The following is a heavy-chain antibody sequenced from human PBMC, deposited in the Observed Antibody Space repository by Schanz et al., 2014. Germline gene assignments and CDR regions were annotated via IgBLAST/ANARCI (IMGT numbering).Heavy chain of an antibody. J-gene: IGHJ4*02. CDR2: MWNDGIKT. CDR1: GFTFSSYG. Sequence: QVQLVESGGGVVQPGRSLRLSCAASGFTFSSYGMHWVRQAPGKGLEWVAVMWNDGIKTHYADSGKGRFTISRDNSKNTVNLQMNSLRAEDTAVYYCAKEKEEVAADGSFFDYWGQGTLVTVSS. CDR3: AKEKEEVAADGSFFDY. D-gene: IGHD6-13*01. V-gene: IGHV3-33*06.